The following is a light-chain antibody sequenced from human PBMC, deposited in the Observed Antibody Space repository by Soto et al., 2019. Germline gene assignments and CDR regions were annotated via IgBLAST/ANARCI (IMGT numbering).Light chain of an antibody. CDR3: LQDYDYPLT. J-gene: IGKJ4*01. Sequence: AIPMTQSPSSLSASVGDRVTITCRASQGIRNDLGWYQQKPGKAPKLLIYAASTLQSGVPLRFSGSGSGTDFTLTISSLQPEDFATYYCLQDYDYPLTFGGGTKVEIK. V-gene: IGKV1-6*01. CDR1: QGIRND. CDR2: AAS.